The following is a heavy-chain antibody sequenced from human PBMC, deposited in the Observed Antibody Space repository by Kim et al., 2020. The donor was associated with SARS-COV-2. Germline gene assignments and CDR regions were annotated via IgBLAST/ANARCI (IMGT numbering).Heavy chain of an antibody. D-gene: IGHD3-10*01. CDR3: AKVPYDSGRFRNYFDY. CDR1: GFTFSRYA. Sequence: GGSLRLSCAASGFTFSRYAMNWVRQAPGKGLEWVSGISGSGGSTYYADSVKGRFTISRDNSKNTLYLQMNSLRAEDTAVYYCAKVPYDSGRFRNYFDYWGQGTLVTVSS. J-gene: IGHJ4*02. CDR2: ISGSGGST. V-gene: IGHV3-23*01.